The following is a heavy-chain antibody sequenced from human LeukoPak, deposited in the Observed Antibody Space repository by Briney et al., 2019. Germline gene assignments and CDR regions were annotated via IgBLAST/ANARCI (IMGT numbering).Heavy chain of an antibody. CDR1: GFTFSSYG. CDR3: AKDSGYTFDY. J-gene: IGHJ4*02. CDR2: ISGSGGST. V-gene: IGHV3-23*01. D-gene: IGHD3-10*01. Sequence: GGSLRLSCEASGFTFSSYGMSWVRQAPGKVLEWVSAISGSGGSTYYADSVKGRFTISRDNSKNTLYLQMNSLRAEDTAVYYCAKDSGYTFDYWGQGTLVTVSS.